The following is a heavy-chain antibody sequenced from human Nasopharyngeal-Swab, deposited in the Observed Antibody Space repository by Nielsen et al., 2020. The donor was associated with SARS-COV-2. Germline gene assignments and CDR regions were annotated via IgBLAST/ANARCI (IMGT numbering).Heavy chain of an antibody. Sequence: GASLKISCAASGFTFSSYAMHWVRQAPGKGLEWVAVISYDGSNKYYADSVKGRFTISRDNSKNTLYLQMNSLRAEDTAVYYCARDLRFEDTAMAGYFDLWGRGTLVTVSS. V-gene: IGHV3-30-3*01. D-gene: IGHD5-18*01. CDR1: GFTFSSYA. CDR2: ISYDGSNK. J-gene: IGHJ2*01. CDR3: ARDLRFEDTAMAGYFDL.